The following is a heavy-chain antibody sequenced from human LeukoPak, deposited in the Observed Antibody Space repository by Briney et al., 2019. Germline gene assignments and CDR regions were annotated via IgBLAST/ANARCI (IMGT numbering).Heavy chain of an antibody. CDR1: GYGFTRYD. J-gene: IGHJ6*03. D-gene: IGHD2-2*01. Sequence: ASGKLSFTAAGYGFTRYDVNWVGQATGQGLGGMGWMNLNSANTGYAEKFQGTVTMTRTTSTSTANMALSRLRSKDTPGYHCARGRWGSPSFKRKHYYYMDAWGKGTTVTVSS. CDR3: ARGRWGSPSFKRKHYYYMDA. CDR2: MNLNSANT. V-gene: IGHV1-8*01.